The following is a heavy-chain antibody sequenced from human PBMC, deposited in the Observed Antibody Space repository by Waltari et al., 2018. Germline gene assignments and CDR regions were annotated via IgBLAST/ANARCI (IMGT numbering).Heavy chain of an antibody. V-gene: IGHV3-23*03. J-gene: IGHJ3*02. CDR3: ANHREIITHAFDI. Sequence: EVQLLESGGGLVQPGGSLRLSCAASGFTFSSYAMSWVRQAPGKGLGWVSVIYSGGSTYYADSVKGRFTISRDNSKNTLYLQMNSLRAEDTAVYYCANHREIITHAFDIWGQGTMVTVSS. CDR2: IYSGGST. D-gene: IGHD3-22*01. CDR1: GFTFSSYA.